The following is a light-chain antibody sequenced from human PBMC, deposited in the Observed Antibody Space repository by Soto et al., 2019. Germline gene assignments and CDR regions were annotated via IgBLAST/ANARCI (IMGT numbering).Light chain of an antibody. CDR2: WAS. J-gene: IGKJ2*01. Sequence: DIVMTQSPDSLAVSLGERATINCKSSQSVLYSSNNKDYLAWYQQKPGQPPKLLIYWASTRESVVPDRFRGSGSGTDFTLTISSLQAEDVAVYYCHQYYSTPVTFGQGTKREIK. CDR1: QSVLYSSNNKDY. V-gene: IGKV4-1*01. CDR3: HQYYSTPVT.